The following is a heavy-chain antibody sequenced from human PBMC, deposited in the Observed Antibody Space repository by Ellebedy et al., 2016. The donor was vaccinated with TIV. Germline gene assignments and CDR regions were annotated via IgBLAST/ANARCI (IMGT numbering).Heavy chain of an antibody. CDR1: GDSISSSSYY. D-gene: IGHD1-26*01. CDR2: INYTGRT. CDR3: ARGGASFSDC. J-gene: IGHJ4*02. Sequence: GSLRLSCTVSGDSISSSSYYWVWIRQPPGKGPEWIGSINYTGRTYYNPSLKSRLTISIDTSRNQFSLKLNSVTAADTAVYYCARGGASFSDCWGQGTLVTVSS. V-gene: IGHV4-39*07.